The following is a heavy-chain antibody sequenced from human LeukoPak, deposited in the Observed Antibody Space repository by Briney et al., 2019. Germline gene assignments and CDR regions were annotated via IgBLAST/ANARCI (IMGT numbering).Heavy chain of an antibody. CDR3: ARRGDSYGRFDY. Sequence: GESLDISCKASGYNCTNYWIGWVLQMPGKGLEWIGIISPGDSDKSYSSSFQGLVTISADKSICTAYLQWSSLKASDTAMYYCARRGDSYGRFDYWGQGILVTVSS. J-gene: IGHJ4*02. D-gene: IGHD5-18*01. CDR2: ISPGDSDK. CDR1: GYNCTNYW. V-gene: IGHV5-51*01.